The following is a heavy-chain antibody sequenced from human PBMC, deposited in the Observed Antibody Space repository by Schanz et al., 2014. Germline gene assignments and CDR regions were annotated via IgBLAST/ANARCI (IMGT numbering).Heavy chain of an antibody. CDR1: RYTFNTYG. CDR3: ARGGYSSGWYDRDIAHFDY. CDR2: ISAYTNNT. V-gene: IGHV1-18*01. J-gene: IGHJ4*02. Sequence: QGQLVQSGPEVKEPGASVKVSCEASRYTFNTYGLNWVRQAPGQGLEWMGWISAYTNNTNYAQKVQGRVTMTTDTSTGTAYMELRSLRFDDTAVYYCARGGYSSGWYDRDIAHFDYWGQGTLATVSS. D-gene: IGHD6-19*01.